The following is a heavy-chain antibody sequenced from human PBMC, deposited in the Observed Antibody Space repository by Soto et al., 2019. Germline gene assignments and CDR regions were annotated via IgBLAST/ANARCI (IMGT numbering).Heavy chain of an antibody. J-gene: IGHJ4*02. D-gene: IGHD5-18*01. Sequence: EVQLLESGGGLVQPGGSLRLSCAASGFTFSSYAMSWVRQAPGKGLEWVSTISTSGGSTYYADSVKGWFTISRDNSKNTLYLQMNSLRAEDTAVYYCAKDGLGAYSYGSYYFDYWGQGTLVTVSS. CDR3: AKDGLGAYSYGSYYFDY. CDR1: GFTFSSYA. CDR2: ISTSGGST. V-gene: IGHV3-23*01.